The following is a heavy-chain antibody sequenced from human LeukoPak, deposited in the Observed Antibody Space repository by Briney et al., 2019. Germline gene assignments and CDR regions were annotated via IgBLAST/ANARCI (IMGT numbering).Heavy chain of an antibody. V-gene: IGHV3-23*01. J-gene: IGHJ5*02. CDR1: GFTFSSYA. CDR2: ISSSGGST. Sequence: GGSLRLSCAASGFTFSSYAMSWVRQAPGKGLEWVSAISSSGGSTYYADSVKDRFTISRDNSKNTLYLQMNSLRAEDTAVYYCAKKMVSGGTNWFEPWGQGTLVTVSS. CDR3: AKKMVSGGTNWFEP. D-gene: IGHD6-13*01.